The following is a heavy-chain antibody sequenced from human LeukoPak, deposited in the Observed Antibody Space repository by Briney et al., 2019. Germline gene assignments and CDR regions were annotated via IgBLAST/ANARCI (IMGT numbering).Heavy chain of an antibody. V-gene: IGHV4-61*02. CDR2: IYTSGST. CDR3: ARGDGYNYYYYYYMDV. D-gene: IGHD5-24*01. J-gene: IGHJ6*03. Sequence: SETLSLTCTVSGGSISSGGYYWSWIRQPAGKGLEWIGRIYTSGSTNYNPSLKSRVTISVDTSKNQFSPKLSSVTAADTAVYYCARGDGYNYYYYYYMDVWGKGTTVTVSS. CDR1: GGSISSGGYY.